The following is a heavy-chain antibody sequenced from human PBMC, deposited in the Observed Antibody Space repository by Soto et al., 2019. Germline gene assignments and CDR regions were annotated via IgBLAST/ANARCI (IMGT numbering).Heavy chain of an antibody. J-gene: IGHJ6*02. CDR3: AIGYYRDYGMDV. Sequence: SDTLSLTCAVYGGSFSGYYWSWIRQPPGKGLEWIGEINHSGSTNYNPSLKSRVTISVDTSKNQFSLKLSSVTAADTAVYYCAIGYYRDYGMDVWGQGTTVTVSS. D-gene: IGHD3-10*01. CDR2: INHSGST. V-gene: IGHV4-34*01. CDR1: GGSFSGYY.